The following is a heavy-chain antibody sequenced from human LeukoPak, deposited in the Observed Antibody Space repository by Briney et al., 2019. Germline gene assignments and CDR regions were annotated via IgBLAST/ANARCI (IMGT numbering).Heavy chain of an antibody. D-gene: IGHD2-2*01. CDR2: ISSSGTNT. CDR1: GFTFSDYA. V-gene: IGHV3-23*01. Sequence: GSLRLSCAASGFTFSDYAMTWVRQAPGKGLLWVSAISSSGTNTYYADSVKGRFTISRDNSKNTLYLQMNSLRAEDTAVYYCAKELRCSTTCYGEFDNWGQETLVTVSS. J-gene: IGHJ4*01. CDR3: AKELRCSTTCYGEFDN.